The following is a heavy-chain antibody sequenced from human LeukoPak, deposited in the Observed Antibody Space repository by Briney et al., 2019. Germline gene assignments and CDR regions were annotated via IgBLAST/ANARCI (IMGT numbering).Heavy chain of an antibody. D-gene: IGHD3-3*01. CDR1: GYIFTNYG. V-gene: IGHV7-4-1*02. CDR2: INTNTGNP. J-gene: IGHJ6*02. Sequence: RASVKVSCTTSGYIFTNYGVSWVRQAPGQGLEWMGWINTNTGNPTYAQGFTGRFVFSLDTPVSTAYLQISSLKAEDTAVYYCARVDPIDQGFWSGYYPYYYYYYGMDVWGQGTTVTVSS. CDR3: ARVDPIDQGFWSGYYPYYYYYYGMDV.